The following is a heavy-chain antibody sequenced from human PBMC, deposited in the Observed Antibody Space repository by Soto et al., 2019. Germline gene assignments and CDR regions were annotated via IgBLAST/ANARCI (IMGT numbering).Heavy chain of an antibody. CDR2: ISTYNGNT. Sequence: QVQVMQSGAEVKKPGASVKVSCKASGYTFTSYGISWVRQAPGQGLEWMGWISTYNGNTNYAQKLQGRVTMTTDTSTTTTYMELSSLRSADTAVYYRWRDHYQSVFYYGMEAWGQATTVTVSS. V-gene: IGHV1-18*01. CDR1: GYTFTSYG. CDR3: WRDHYQSVFYYGMEA. J-gene: IGHJ6*02. D-gene: IGHD2-2*01.